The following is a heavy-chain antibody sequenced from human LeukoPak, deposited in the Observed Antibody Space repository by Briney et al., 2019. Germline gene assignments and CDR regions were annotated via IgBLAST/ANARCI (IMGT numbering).Heavy chain of an antibody. Sequence: ASVKVSCKASGYTFTSYYMHWVRQAPGQGLEWMGIINPSGGSTSYAQKFQGRVTMTRDTSTSTVYMELSSLRSEDTAVYYCARGVGDIVVEGGTRSSSPYWYFDLWGRGTLVTVSS. J-gene: IGHJ2*01. CDR2: INPSGGST. V-gene: IGHV1-46*01. CDR1: GYTFTSYY. CDR3: ARGVGDIVVEGGTRSSSPYWYFDL. D-gene: IGHD2-2*01.